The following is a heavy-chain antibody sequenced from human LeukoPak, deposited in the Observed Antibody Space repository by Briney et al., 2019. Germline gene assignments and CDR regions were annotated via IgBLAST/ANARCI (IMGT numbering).Heavy chain of an antibody. D-gene: IGHD3-9*01. CDR2: ISHDESNK. CDR3: ARVWSYYDILTGPLGY. V-gene: IGHV3-30*01. Sequence: GGSLRLSCAASGFTFSSYAIHWVRQAPGKGLEWVAVISHDESNKYYADSVKGRFTISRDNSKNTLYLQMNSLRAEDTAVYYCARVWSYYDILTGPLGYWGQGTLVTVSS. J-gene: IGHJ4*02. CDR1: GFTFSSYA.